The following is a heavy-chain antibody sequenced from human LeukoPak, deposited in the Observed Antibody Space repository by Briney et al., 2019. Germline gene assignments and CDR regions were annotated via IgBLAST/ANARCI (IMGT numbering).Heavy chain of an antibody. D-gene: IGHD3-10*01. Sequence: GGSLRLSCAASGFTFDDYTMHWVRQAPGKGLEWVSLISWDGGSTYYADSVKGRFTISRDNSKNSLYLQMNSLRTEDTALYYCAKGRNYYGSDLLFDYWGQGTLVTVSS. CDR2: ISWDGGST. V-gene: IGHV3-43*01. CDR3: AKGRNYYGSDLLFDY. J-gene: IGHJ4*02. CDR1: GFTFDDYT.